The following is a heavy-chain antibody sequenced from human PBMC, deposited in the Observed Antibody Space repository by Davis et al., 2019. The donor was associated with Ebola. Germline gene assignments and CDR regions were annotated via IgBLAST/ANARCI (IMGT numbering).Heavy chain of an antibody. D-gene: IGHD3-22*01. V-gene: IGHV4-39*01. CDR1: GDSITRSYSH. J-gene: IGHJ4*02. CDR2: VHISGDS. Sequence: SETLSLTCSVSGDSITRSYSHWGWIRQSPGQGLEWIGNVHISGDSRYNPSLRSRVIISMDTSKNQFSLRLNSVTAADTALYYCARGRDFGSSSAPYPDSWGQGSLGIVTS. CDR3: ARGRDFGSSSAPYPDS.